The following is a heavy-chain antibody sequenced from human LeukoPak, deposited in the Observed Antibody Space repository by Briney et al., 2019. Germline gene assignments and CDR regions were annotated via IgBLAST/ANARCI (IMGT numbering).Heavy chain of an antibody. D-gene: IGHD5/OR15-5a*01. CDR2: IYHGGST. CDR3: ATRYSVWPK. V-gene: IGHV4-4*02. CDR1: GGSITGSDW. J-gene: IGHJ4*02. Sequence: PSGTLSLTCAVSGGSITGSDWCWWTWVRQPPGKGLEWIGEIYHGGSTNYNPSLKSRVTISLDKSKNQFSLTLTSVTAADTAMYYCATRYSVWPKWGPGTLVTVSS.